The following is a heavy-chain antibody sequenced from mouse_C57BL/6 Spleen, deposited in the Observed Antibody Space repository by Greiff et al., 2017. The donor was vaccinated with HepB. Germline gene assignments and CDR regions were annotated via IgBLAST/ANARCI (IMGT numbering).Heavy chain of an antibody. J-gene: IGHJ1*03. CDR3: ARGGTTRGYFDV. CDR1: GYTFTDYY. V-gene: IGHV1-26*01. Sequence: EVQLQQSGPELVKPGASVKISCKASGYTFTDYYMNWVKQSHGKSLEWIGDINPNNGGTSYNQKFKGKATLTVDKSSSTAYMELRSLTSEDSAVYYCARGGTTRGYFDVWGTGTTVTVSS. D-gene: IGHD1-1*01. CDR2: INPNNGGT.